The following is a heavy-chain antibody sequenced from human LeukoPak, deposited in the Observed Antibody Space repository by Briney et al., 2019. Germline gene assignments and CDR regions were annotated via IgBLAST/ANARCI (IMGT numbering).Heavy chain of an antibody. Sequence: GGSLRLSCAAAGFTFVEYGMSCVRPAPGKRLEWVSSINWKGGSTGYVDSVKGLFTIYRDNAKNPLYLKMNSLRAEDTALYHCARVGSADSLYAFELWGEGTRLTVSS. V-gene: IGHV3-20*01. CDR1: GFTFVEYG. D-gene: IGHD2-15*01. CDR2: INWKGGST. CDR3: ARVGSADSLYAFEL. J-gene: IGHJ3*01.